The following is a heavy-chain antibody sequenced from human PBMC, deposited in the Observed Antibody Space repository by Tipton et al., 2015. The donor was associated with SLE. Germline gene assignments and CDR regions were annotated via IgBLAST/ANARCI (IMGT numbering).Heavy chain of an antibody. CDR2: IYYTGTTT. V-gene: IGHV4-39*07. Sequence: TLSLTCTVSGGSVSSSSKYWAWIRQPPGKGLEWIGSIYYTGTTTYYYSFLKSRVTMSVDTSKNQFSLRLTSVIAADTAVYYCARLHGYSYGLNWFDPWGQGTLISVSS. J-gene: IGHJ5*02. CDR1: GGSVSSSSKY. D-gene: IGHD5-18*01. CDR3: ARLHGYSYGLNWFDP.